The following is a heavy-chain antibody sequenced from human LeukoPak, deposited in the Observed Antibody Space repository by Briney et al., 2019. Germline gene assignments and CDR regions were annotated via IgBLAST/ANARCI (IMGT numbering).Heavy chain of an antibody. D-gene: IGHD2/OR15-2a*01. V-gene: IGHV3-30-3*01. CDR3: ARDRSLLFDY. J-gene: IGHJ4*02. CDR1: GFTFSSYA. CDR2: ISYDGSNK. Sequence: GGSLRLSCAASGFTFSSYAMPWVRQAPGKGLEWVAVISYDGSNKYYADSVKGRFTISRDNSKNTLYLQMNSLRAEDTAVYYCARDRSLLFDYWGQGTLVTVSS.